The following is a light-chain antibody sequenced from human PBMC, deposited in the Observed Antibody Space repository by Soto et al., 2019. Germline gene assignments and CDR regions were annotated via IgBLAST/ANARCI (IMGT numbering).Light chain of an antibody. J-gene: IGKJ2*01. Sequence: EIVLTQSPGTLSLSPGARGTLSCRASQRVSSSYLAWYQQKPGQAPRLLIYGASNRATGIPDRFSGSGSGTHFTLAITRLEPEDFAVYYCQQYGSSSYTFGQGTKLDIK. CDR2: GAS. CDR3: QQYGSSSYT. CDR1: QRVSSSY. V-gene: IGKV3-20*01.